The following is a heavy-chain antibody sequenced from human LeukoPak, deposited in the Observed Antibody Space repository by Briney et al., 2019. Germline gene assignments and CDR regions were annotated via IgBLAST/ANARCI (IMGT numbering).Heavy chain of an antibody. CDR2: ISSSGSSI. D-gene: IGHD3-22*01. CDR1: RFTFNDYY. Sequence: GGSLRLSCAASRFTFNDYYMNWIRQAPGKGLEWVSYISSSGSSIHYADSVKGRFTISRHNAKNSLFLQMNSLRAEDTAVYYCVRASYYYDTSGSPRGWFDPWGQGTLVTVSS. CDR3: VRASYYYDTSGSPRGWFDP. J-gene: IGHJ5*02. V-gene: IGHV3-11*01.